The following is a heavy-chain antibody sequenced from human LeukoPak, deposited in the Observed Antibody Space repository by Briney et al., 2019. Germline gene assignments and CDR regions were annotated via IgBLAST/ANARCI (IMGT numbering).Heavy chain of an antibody. V-gene: IGHV5-51*01. CDR2: IYPGDSDT. D-gene: IGHD2-2*01. J-gene: IGHJ5*02. Sequence: GESLKISCKGSGYSFTSYWIGWVRQMPGKGLEWMGIIYPGDSDTRYSPSFQGQVTISADKSISTAYLQWSSLKASDTAMYYCAIGFCSTSCYEGGHWFDPWGQGTLVTVSS. CDR3: AIGFCSTSCYEGGHWFDP. CDR1: GYSFTSYW.